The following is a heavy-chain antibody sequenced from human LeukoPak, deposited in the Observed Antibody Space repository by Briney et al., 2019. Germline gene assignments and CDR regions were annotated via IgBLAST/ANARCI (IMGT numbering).Heavy chain of an antibody. Sequence: SETLSLTCTVSGGSISGYYWSWIRQPPGKGLEWIGYIYYSGSTNYNPSLKSRVTISVDTSKNQFSLKLSSVTAADTAVYYCAREKGRFCSSTSCQGNWFDPWGQGTLVTVSS. CDR3: AREKGRFCSSTSCQGNWFDP. V-gene: IGHV4-59*12. J-gene: IGHJ5*02. D-gene: IGHD2-2*01. CDR2: IYYSGST. CDR1: GGSISGYY.